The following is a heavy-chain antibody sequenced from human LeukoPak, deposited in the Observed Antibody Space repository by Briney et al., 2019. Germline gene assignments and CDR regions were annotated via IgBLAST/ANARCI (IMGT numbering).Heavy chain of an antibody. D-gene: IGHD2-8*01. J-gene: IGHJ4*02. V-gene: IGHV3-23*01. CDR2: IGISGNT. CDR3: ASEIRPNGY. CDR1: GFTFSSHS. Sequence: GGSLRLSCAASGFTFSSHSLSWVRQAPGKGLEWVSSIGISGNTYYADSVKGRFTISRDNSKDTLFLQLNSLRVEDTAVYYCASEIRPNGYWGQGTLVTVSS.